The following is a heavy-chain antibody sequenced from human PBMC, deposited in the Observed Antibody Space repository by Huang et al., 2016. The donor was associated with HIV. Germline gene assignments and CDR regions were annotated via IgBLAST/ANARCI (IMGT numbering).Heavy chain of an antibody. Sequence: QVRLQQWGQGLLKHSETLSLTCAVYGPSFISYYWSGVRSSPGMGRESSGEMKPGGSTYYQPSRKSRGTMTVDTSKHQFYRKFRAMTAADAAIYYCARMPTPSYFDTWSLSPVEEDFFYYNLDVWGQGTPVSVSS. CDR1: GPSFISYY. V-gene: IGHV4-34*02. J-gene: IGHJ6*02. CDR3: ARMPTPSYFDTWSLSPVEEDFFYYNLDV. CDR2: MKPGGST. D-gene: IGHD3-9*01.